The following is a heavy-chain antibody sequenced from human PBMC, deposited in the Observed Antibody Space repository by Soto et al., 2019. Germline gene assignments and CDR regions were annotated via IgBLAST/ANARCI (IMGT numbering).Heavy chain of an antibody. CDR1: AYAFSRHG. D-gene: IGHD1-26*01. CDR2: ISTYNGHT. V-gene: IGHV1-18*04. CDR3: ARGRRSGNYRKNEGGSFDP. Sequence: ASVKVSCKASAYAFSRHGIRWVRQAPGQGLEWMGWISTYNGHTNYAQRFQGGVTMTTDTSTSTAYMELRSLRSDDTAVYYCARGRRSGNYRKNEGGSFDPWGQGTLVTVSS. J-gene: IGHJ5*02.